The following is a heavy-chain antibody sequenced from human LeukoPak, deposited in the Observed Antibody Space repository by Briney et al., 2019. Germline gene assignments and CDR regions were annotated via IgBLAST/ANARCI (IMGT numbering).Heavy chain of an antibody. CDR2: INGSGGAT. D-gene: IGHD3-22*01. J-gene: IGHJ4*02. V-gene: IGHV3-23*01. Sequence: QGGGSLRLSCAASGFTFSTYAMHWVRQPPGKGLEWVSAINGSGGATYHADADSVKGRFIISRDNSKNTLYLQINSLRVEDTAVYYCAKDGYNYDSSGHFDYWGQGTLVTVSS. CDR1: GFTFSTYA. CDR3: AKDGYNYDSSGHFDY.